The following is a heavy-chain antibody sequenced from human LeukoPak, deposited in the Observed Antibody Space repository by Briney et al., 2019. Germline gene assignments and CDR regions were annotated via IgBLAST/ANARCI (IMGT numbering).Heavy chain of an antibody. D-gene: IGHD2-15*01. Sequence: GESLKISCKGSGYSFTSYWIGWVRQRPGKGLEWMEIIYPGDSDTRYSPSFQGQVTISADKSISTAYLQWSSLKASDTAMYYCARQERYCSGGSCYSDYWGQGTLVTVSS. V-gene: IGHV5-51*01. CDR3: ARQERYCSGGSCYSDY. CDR1: GYSFTSYW. J-gene: IGHJ4*02. CDR2: IYPGDSDT.